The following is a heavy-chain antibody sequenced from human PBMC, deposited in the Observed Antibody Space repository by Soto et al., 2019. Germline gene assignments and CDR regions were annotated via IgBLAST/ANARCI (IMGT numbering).Heavy chain of an antibody. CDR2: ISYDGMNK. D-gene: IGHD1-1*01. J-gene: IGHJ4*02. Sequence: QVQLVESGGGGVQPGRSLRLSCAASGFTFSSYGMHWVLQAPGNGLEWVAIISYDGMNKYYANSVKGRFTISRDNSKNTLYLQMNSLRAEDTAVFYCAKSRYNWNDGFFDYWGQGTLVTVSS. CDR1: GFTFSSYG. CDR3: AKSRYNWNDGFFDY. V-gene: IGHV3-30*18.